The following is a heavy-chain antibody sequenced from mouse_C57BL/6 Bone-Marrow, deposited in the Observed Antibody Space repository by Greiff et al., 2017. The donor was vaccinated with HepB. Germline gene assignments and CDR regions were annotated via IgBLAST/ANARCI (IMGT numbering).Heavy chain of an antibody. J-gene: IGHJ2*01. CDR1: GYTFTSYG. Sequence: QVQLQQSGAELARPGASVKLSCKASGYTFTSYGISWVKQRTGQGLEWIGEIYPRSGNTYYNEKFKGKATLTADKSSSTAYMELRSLTSEDSAVYFCARWDTVVATRDFDYWGQGTTLTVSS. CDR2: IYPRSGNT. CDR3: ARWDTVVATRDFDY. V-gene: IGHV1-81*01. D-gene: IGHD1-1*01.